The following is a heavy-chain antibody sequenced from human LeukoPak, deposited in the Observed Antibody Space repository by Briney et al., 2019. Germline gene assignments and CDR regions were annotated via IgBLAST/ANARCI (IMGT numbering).Heavy chain of an antibody. CDR2: ISSSGGST. CDR3: ARGPDVVLVSHWSFFDY. V-gene: IGHV3-64*01. J-gene: IGHJ4*02. CDR1: GFTFSSYA. D-gene: IGHD2-8*02. Sequence: GGSLRLSCAASGFTFSSYAMHWVRQVPGKGLEYVSTISSSGGSTYYANSVKGRFTISRDNSKNTLYLQMGSLRTEDMAIYYCARGPDVVLVSHWSFFDYWGQGTLVTVSS.